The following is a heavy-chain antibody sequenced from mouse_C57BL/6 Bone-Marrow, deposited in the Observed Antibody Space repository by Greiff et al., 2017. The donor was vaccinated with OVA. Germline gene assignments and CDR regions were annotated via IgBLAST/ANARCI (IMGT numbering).Heavy chain of an antibody. CDR1: GYTFTSYW. CDR3: AGAYFDD. V-gene: IGHV1-53*01. CDR2: INPSNGGT. Sequence: QVQLQQPGADLVKPGASVKLSCTASGYTFTSYWMHWVQQSPEQGLEWIGNINPSNGGTYYNEKFKSKATLTVDKSSSTAYMQLSSLTSEGSAVYYCAGAYFDDWGTGTTVTVSS. J-gene: IGHJ1*03.